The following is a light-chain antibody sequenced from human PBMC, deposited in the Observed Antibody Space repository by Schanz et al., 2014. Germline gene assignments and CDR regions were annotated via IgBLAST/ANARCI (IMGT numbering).Light chain of an antibody. V-gene: IGKV1-5*01. CDR1: QSLISW. J-gene: IGKJ2*01. CDR2: DAS. CDR3: QQYNSVMYT. Sequence: DIQMTQSPSSLSASEGDRVTITCRASQSLISWLAWYQQKPGKAPKLLIYDASNLQSEVPSRFSGSGSGTEFTLTISRLHPDDFATYYCQQYNSVMYTFGQGTKLEIK.